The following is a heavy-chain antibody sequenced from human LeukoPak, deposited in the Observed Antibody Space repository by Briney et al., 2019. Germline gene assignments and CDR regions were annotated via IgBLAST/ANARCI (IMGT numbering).Heavy chain of an antibody. V-gene: IGHV3-23*01. CDR3: AKRRYDSSGHFDS. D-gene: IGHD3-22*01. Sequence: GGSLRLSCAASGFTFSDYSMSWVRQAPGKGLEWVSAISGSGSYTDYADSVKGRFTISKDNSKNTLYMRMSSLRAEDTAVYYCAKRRYDSSGHFDSWGQGTLVTVSS. CDR1: GFTFSDYS. CDR2: ISGSGSYT. J-gene: IGHJ4*02.